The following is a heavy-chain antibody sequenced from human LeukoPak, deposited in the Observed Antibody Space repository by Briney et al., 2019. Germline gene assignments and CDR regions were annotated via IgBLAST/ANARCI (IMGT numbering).Heavy chain of an antibody. CDR2: INHSGSA. J-gene: IGHJ5*02. Sequence: SETLSLTCAVYGESFSGYYWSWIRQPPGKGREGIGEINHSGSANYNPSLKSRVTISVDTSKNQFSLKLSSVTAADTAVYYCARSRAYCSGGSCYNWFDPWGQGTLVTVSS. V-gene: IGHV4-34*01. CDR3: ARSRAYCSGGSCYNWFDP. D-gene: IGHD2-15*01. CDR1: GESFSGYY.